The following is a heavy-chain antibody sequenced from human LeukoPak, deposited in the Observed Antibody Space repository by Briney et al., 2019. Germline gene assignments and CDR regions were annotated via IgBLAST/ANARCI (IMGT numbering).Heavy chain of an antibody. D-gene: IGHD2-2*02. V-gene: IGHV3-33*01. CDR3: ARAPTDCSSTSCYTAFVEDNWFDP. J-gene: IGHJ5*02. CDR2: IWYDGSNK. CDR1: GFTFSSYG. Sequence: GGSLRLSCAASGFTFSSYGMHWVRQAPGKGLEWVAVIWYDGSNKYYADSVKGRFTTSRDNSKNTLYLQMNSLRAEDTAVYYCARAPTDCSSTSCYTAFVEDNWFDPWGQGTLVTVSS.